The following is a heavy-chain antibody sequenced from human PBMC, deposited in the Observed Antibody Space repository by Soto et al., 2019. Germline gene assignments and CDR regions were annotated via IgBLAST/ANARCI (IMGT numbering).Heavy chain of an antibody. CDR2: INHSGST. D-gene: IGHD7-27*01. V-gene: IGHV4-34*01. CDR1: GGSFSGYY. Sequence: QLQLQQWGAGLLKPSETLSLTCAVYGGSFSGYYWNWIRQPPGKGLEWIGEINHSGSTNYNPSLKSRVTVSVDTSKNQFSLKLSSVPAADTAVYYCARGWGRIFDYWGQGTLVTVSS. J-gene: IGHJ4*02. CDR3: ARGWGRIFDY.